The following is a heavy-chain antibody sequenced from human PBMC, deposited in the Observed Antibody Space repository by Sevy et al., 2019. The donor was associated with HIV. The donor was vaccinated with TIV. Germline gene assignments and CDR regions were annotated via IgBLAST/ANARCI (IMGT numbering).Heavy chain of an antibody. V-gene: IGHV4-61*01. CDR3: ARVFPYYDFWSGYYTPYYFDY. J-gene: IGHJ4*02. Sequence: KQSQTLSLTCTVSGGSVSSGSYYWSWIRQPPGKGLEWIGYIYYSGSTNYNPSLKSRVTISVDTSKNQFSLKLSSVTAADTAVYYCARVFPYYDFWSGYYTPYYFDYWGQGTLVTVSS. D-gene: IGHD3-3*01. CDR2: IYYSGST. CDR1: GGSVSSGSYY.